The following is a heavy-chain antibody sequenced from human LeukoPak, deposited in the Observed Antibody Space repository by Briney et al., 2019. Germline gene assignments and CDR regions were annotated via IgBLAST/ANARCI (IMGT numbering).Heavy chain of an antibody. D-gene: IGHD3-10*01. CDR3: AKGKGEYFDY. J-gene: IGHJ4*02. V-gene: IGHV3-74*03. CDR1: GFTFSSTW. CDR2: ITSDGSST. Sequence: PGGSLRLSCAASGFTFSSTWMHWVRQPPGKGLVWVARITSDGSSTTYAESVKGRFTISRDNAKNSLYLQMNSLRAEDTALYYCAKGKGEYFDYWGQGTLVTVSS.